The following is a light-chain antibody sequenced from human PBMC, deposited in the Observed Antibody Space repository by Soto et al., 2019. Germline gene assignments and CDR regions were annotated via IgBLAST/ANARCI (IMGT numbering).Light chain of an antibody. CDR3: QQRSNWPPMYT. CDR2: DAS. CDR1: QSVNSY. J-gene: IGKJ2*01. Sequence: EIVLTQSPATLSLSPGERATLSCRASQSVNSYLAWYQQKPGQAPRLLIHDASNRATGIPARFSGSGSGTDFTLTISSLEPEDFAVYYCQQRSNWPPMYTFGQGTKLE. V-gene: IGKV3-11*01.